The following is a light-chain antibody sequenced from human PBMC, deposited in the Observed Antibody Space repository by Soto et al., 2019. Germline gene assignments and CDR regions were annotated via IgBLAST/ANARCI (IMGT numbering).Light chain of an antibody. V-gene: IGKV1-5*01. CDR2: DAS. Sequence: DIQMTQSPSTLSASVGDRVTITCRASQSLGSWLAWYQQKPGKAPKLLIYDASVLESGVPSRFSGSGSGTEFTLTISSLQPDDFATYYCQQYHTYWTFGQGTKVDI. J-gene: IGKJ1*01. CDR1: QSLGSW. CDR3: QQYHTYWT.